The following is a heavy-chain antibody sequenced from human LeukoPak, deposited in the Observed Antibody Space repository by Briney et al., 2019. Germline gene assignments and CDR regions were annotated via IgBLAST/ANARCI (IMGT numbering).Heavy chain of an antibody. CDR1: GGSFSGYY. Sequence: EASETLSLXCAVYGGSFSGYYWSWIRQPPGKGLEWIGEINHSGSTNYNPPLKSRVTISVDTSKNQFSLKLSSVTAADTAVYYCARGRVTIAAAGTWSGGYFDYWGQGTLVTVSS. V-gene: IGHV4-34*01. D-gene: IGHD6-13*01. CDR2: INHSGST. J-gene: IGHJ4*02. CDR3: ARGRVTIAAAGTWSGGYFDY.